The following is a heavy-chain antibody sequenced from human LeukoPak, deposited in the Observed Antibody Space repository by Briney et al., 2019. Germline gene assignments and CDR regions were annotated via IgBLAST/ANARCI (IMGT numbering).Heavy chain of an antibody. CDR2: IYYSGST. CDR1: GGSISSSTYY. J-gene: IGHJ3*02. CDR3: ARVRAPTGSYDAFDI. Sequence: KSSETLSLTCTVSGGSISSSTYYWGWIRQPPGKGLECIGSIYYSGSTHYNPSLKSRVTISVDTSKNQFSLKLSSVTAADTAVYYCARVRAPTGSYDAFDIWGQGTMITVSS. D-gene: IGHD1-1*01. V-gene: IGHV4-39*07.